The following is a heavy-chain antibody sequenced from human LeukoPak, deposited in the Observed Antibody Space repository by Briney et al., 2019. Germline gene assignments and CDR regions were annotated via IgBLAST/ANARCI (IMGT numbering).Heavy chain of an antibody. J-gene: IGHJ6*03. V-gene: IGHV3-21*01. CDR1: GFTFSSYS. D-gene: IGHD3-3*01. Sequence: GGSLRLSCAASGFTFSSYSMNWVRQAPGKGLEWVSSISSSSSYIYYADSVKGRFTISRDNAKNSLYLQMNSLRAEDTAVYYCARAAIFGVVIMGDYMDVWGKGTTVTVSS. CDR3: ARAAIFGVVIMGDYMDV. CDR2: ISSSSSYI.